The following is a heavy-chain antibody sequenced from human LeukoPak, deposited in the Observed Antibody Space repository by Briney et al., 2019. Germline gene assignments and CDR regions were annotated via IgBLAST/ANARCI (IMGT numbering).Heavy chain of an antibody. V-gene: IGHV1-69*13. Sequence: SVKVSCKASGGTFISYAISWVRQAPGQGLEWMGGIIPIFGTANYAQKFQGRVTITADESTSTAYMELSSLRSEDTAVYYCARGYSSGYKYFDYWGQGTLVTVSS. J-gene: IGHJ4*02. CDR1: GGTFISYA. CDR3: ARGYSSGYKYFDY. CDR2: IIPIFGTA. D-gene: IGHD6-19*01.